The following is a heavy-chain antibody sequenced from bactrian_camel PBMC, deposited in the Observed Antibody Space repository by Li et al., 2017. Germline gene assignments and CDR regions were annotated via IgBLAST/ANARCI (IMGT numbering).Heavy chain of an antibody. CDR1: GHTYSSYC. Sequence: HVQLVESGGGSVQAGGSLRLSCAASGHTYSSYCMGWFRQAPGKERERVATMNSDGGTRYPDSVRGRFTISKDTAKNTVYLQMNSLKPEDTAMYYCAARGPYCYTKLSVRDFTYWGQGTQVTVS. CDR2: MNSDGGT. CDR3: AARGPYCYTKLSVRDFTY. D-gene: IGHD2*01. J-gene: IGHJ6*01. V-gene: IGHV3S26*01.